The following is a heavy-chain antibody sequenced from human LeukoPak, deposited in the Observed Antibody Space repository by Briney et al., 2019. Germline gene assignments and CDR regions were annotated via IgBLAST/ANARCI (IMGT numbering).Heavy chain of an antibody. CDR1: GFTLSSYW. D-gene: IGHD3-22*01. CDR2: IKQDGSEK. J-gene: IGHJ4*02. Sequence: GGSLRLSCAASGFTLSSYWMSWVRQAPGKGLEWVANIKQDGSEKYYVDSVKGRFTISRDNAKNSLYLQMNSLRAEDTAVYYCAKHDSSSYYWGQGTLVTVSS. CDR3: AKHDSSSYY. V-gene: IGHV3-7*01.